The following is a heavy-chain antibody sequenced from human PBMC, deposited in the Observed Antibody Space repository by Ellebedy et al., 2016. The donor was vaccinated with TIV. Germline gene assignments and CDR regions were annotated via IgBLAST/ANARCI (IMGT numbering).Heavy chain of an antibody. V-gene: IGHV3-23*01. CDR3: ARDGITTTENYPLDY. CDR2: IGASGAKT. D-gene: IGHD1-26*01. J-gene: IGHJ4*02. Sequence: GGSLRLXCAAPGFTFRNYVMSWVRQAPGKGLEWVSSIGASGAKTYYADSVKGRFTISRDNSKNTLFLQMRSLRAEDTALYYCARDGITTTENYPLDYWGQGTLVTVSS. CDR1: GFTFRNYV.